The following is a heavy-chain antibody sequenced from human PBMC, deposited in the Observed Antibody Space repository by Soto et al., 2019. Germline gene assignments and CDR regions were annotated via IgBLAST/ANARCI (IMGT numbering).Heavy chain of an antibody. CDR1: GFTFSSYG. CDR3: AREQGYCSISSCYGFQAYVIDV. J-gene: IGHJ6*02. V-gene: IGHV3-33*01. Sequence: GGSLRLSCAASGFTFSSYGMHWVRQAPGKGLEWVAVIWYDGSNKYYADSVKGRFTISRDNSKNTLYLQMNSLRAEDTAVYYCAREQGYCSISSCYGFQAYVIDVRAQRTTVTVS. D-gene: IGHD2-2*01. CDR2: IWYDGSNK.